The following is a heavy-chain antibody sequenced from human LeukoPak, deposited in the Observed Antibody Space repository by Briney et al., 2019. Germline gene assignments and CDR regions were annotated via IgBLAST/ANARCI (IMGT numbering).Heavy chain of an antibody. Sequence: GASVKVSCKASGYTFTSYAMHWVRQAPGQRLEWMGWINAGNGNTKYSQKFQGRVTITRDTSASTAYMELSSLRSEDTAVYYCARDHIIMVRGIEYWGQGTLVTVSS. CDR1: GYTFTSYA. J-gene: IGHJ4*02. D-gene: IGHD3-10*01. CDR3: ARDHIIMVRGIEY. V-gene: IGHV1-3*01. CDR2: INAGNGNT.